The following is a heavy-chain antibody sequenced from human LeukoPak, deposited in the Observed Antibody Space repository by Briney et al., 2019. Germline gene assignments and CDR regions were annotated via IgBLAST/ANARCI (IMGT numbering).Heavy chain of an antibody. CDR2: IYHSGST. CDR1: GYSISSGYY. CDR3: ARASGLGGRFSGAWGAIFDY. D-gene: IGHD1-26*01. Sequence: SETLSLTCAVSGYSISSGYYWGWIRQPPGKGLEWIGSIYHSGSTYYNPSLKSRVTISVDTSKNQFSLKLSSVTAADTAVYYCARASGLGGRFSGAWGAIFDYWGQGTLVTVPS. J-gene: IGHJ4*02. V-gene: IGHV4-38-2*01.